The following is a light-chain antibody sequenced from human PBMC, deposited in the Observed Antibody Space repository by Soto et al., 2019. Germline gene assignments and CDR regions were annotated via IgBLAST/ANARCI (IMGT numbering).Light chain of an antibody. CDR2: GAS. CDR1: QNIGLS. V-gene: IGKV1-5*01. J-gene: IGKJ1*01. Sequence: DIQMTQSPSTLSASVGDRVTLTCRASQNIGLSLAWFQQKPGKAPKLLIYGASSLESGVPSRFGGSGSGTEFTLTISSLQPDDFATYYCEQYRRYPWTFGQGTKVEIK. CDR3: EQYRRYPWT.